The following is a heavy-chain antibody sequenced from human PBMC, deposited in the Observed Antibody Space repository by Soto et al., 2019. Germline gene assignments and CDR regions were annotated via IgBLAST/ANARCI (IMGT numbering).Heavy chain of an antibody. D-gene: IGHD2-2*01. CDR2: INPNSGGT. V-gene: IGHV1-2*02. J-gene: IGHJ4*02. CDR3: ASLSSLPRSSSPFDY. CDR1: GDTFTGYY. Sequence: PWASVKVSCKASGDTFTGYYMHWVRQAPGQGLEWMGWINPNSGGTNYAQKFQGRVTMTRDTSISTAYMELSRLRSDDTAVYYCASLSSLPRSSSPFDYWGQGTLVTVSS.